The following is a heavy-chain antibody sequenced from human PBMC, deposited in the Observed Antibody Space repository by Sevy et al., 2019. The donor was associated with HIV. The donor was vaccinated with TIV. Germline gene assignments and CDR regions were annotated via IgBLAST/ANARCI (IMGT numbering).Heavy chain of an antibody. J-gene: IGHJ4*02. CDR1: GGSFSGYY. CDR2: INHSGST. D-gene: IGHD6-25*01. Sequence: SETLSLTCAVYGGSFSGYYWSWIRQPPGKGLEWIGEINHSGSTNYNPSPKSRVTISAGTSKNQFSLKLSSVTAADTAVYYCARGDSTPRRRKFDYWGQGTLVTVSS. CDR3: ARGDSTPRRRKFDY. V-gene: IGHV4-34*01.